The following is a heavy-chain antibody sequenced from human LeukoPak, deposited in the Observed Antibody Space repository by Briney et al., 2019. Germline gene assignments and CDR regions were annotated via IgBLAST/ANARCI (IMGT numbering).Heavy chain of an antibody. D-gene: IGHD2-21*02. V-gene: IGHV3-48*04. CDR1: GSTFSSYS. CDR3: ARPVVTAIRAADY. Sequence: PGGSLRLSCAASGSTFSSYSMSWIRQAPGKGLEWVSYISSSGSTIYYADSVKGRFTISRDNAKNSLYLQMNSLRAEDTAVYYCARPVVTAIRAADYWGQGTLVTVSS. CDR2: ISSSGSTI. J-gene: IGHJ4*02.